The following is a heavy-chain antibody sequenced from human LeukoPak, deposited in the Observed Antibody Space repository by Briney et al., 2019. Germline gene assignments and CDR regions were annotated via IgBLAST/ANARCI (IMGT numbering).Heavy chain of an antibody. CDR1: GYTFTDYY. Sequence: ASVKVSCKPSGYTFTDYYMHWVRQAPGQGLEWMGRINLNSGGTNYAQKFQGRVTMTRDTSISTAYMELSRLGSGDTAVYFCARGYCGSPYCYNFDYWGQGTLVTVSS. CDR3: ARGYCGSPYCYNFDY. J-gene: IGHJ4*02. CDR2: INLNSGGT. D-gene: IGHD2-2*02. V-gene: IGHV1-2*06.